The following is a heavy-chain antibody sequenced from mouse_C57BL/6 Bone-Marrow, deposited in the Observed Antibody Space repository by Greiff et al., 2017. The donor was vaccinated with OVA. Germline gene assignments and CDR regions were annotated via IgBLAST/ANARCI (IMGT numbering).Heavy chain of an antibody. CDR3: ARNGITTVVATRYFDV. Sequence: VNLVESGPGLVAPSQSLSITCTVSGFSLTSYAISWVRQPPGKGLEWLGVIWTGGGTNYNSALKSRLSISKDNSKSQVFLKMNSLQTDDTARYYCARNGITTVVATRYFDVWGTGTTVTVSS. V-gene: IGHV2-9-1*01. D-gene: IGHD1-1*01. CDR2: IWTGGGT. J-gene: IGHJ1*03. CDR1: GFSLTSYA.